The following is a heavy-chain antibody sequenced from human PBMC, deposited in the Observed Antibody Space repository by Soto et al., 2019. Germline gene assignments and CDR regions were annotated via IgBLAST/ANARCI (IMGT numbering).Heavy chain of an antibody. CDR2: IVPYSGNT. D-gene: IGHD3-16*01. V-gene: IGHV1-18*01. J-gene: IGHJ6*02. Sequence: QVQLVQSGDEVKKPGSSLKVSCKAYGYIFGNYGIAWVRQAAGQAVGWMGWIVPYSGNTHYASKVQGRLTITTDTSTSTAYMDLGSLTSDDTAVYYCAMVDNYVTPTPQDVWGQGTTVTVSS. CDR1: GYIFGNYG. CDR3: AMVDNYVTPTPQDV.